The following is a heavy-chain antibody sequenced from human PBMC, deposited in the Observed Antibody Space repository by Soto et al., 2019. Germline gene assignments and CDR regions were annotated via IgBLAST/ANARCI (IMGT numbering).Heavy chain of an antibody. J-gene: IGHJ4*02. V-gene: IGHV3-74*01. CDR3: ARGHTGYGNFDY. CDR2: TSPAGSST. D-gene: IGHD5-18*01. CDR1: GFTVTSYW. Sequence: PGGSLRLSCAASGFTVTSYWMHWVRQAPGKGLVWVSRTSPAGSSTYYADFVRGRFTISKDTAKNTLYLQINSLGAEDTAVYYCARGHTGYGNFDYWGQGTLVTVSS.